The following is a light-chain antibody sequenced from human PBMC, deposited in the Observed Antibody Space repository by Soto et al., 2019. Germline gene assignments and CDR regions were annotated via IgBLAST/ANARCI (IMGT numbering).Light chain of an antibody. J-gene: IGKJ1*01. CDR3: QQYATTRVT. V-gene: IGKV3-20*01. CDR1: QSVSSRD. Sequence: IVLTQSPGTLSLSPGERGTLSCRASQSVSSRDLSWYQQKPGQAPRLLIYGASTRAIGIPDRFSGRGSGTDFTLTISRLEPEDFAVYYCQQYATTRVTFGQGTKVEIK. CDR2: GAS.